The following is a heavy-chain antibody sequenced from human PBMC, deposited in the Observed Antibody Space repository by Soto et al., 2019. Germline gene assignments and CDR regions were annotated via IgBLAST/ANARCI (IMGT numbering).Heavy chain of an antibody. D-gene: IGHD5-12*01. J-gene: IGHJ6*02. CDR2: INPNSGGT. CDR1: GYTFTGYY. CDR3: ARDPAIVATIVYYYYGMDV. V-gene: IGHV1-2*02. Sequence: GASVKVSCKASGYTFTGYYMHWVRQAPGQGLEWMGWINPNSGGTNYAQKFQGRVTMTRDTSISTAYMELSRLRSDDTAVYYCARDPAIVATIVYYYYGMDVWGQGTTVTV.